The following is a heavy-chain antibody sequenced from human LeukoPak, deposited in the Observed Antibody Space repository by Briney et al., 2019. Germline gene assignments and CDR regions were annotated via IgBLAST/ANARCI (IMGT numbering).Heavy chain of an antibody. CDR2: ISWNSGSI. CDR3: AKDRGVRGVTFDY. CDR1: GFTFDDYA. D-gene: IGHD3-10*01. J-gene: IGHJ4*02. V-gene: IGHV3-9*01. Sequence: PGRSLRLSCAASGFTFDDYAMHWVRQAPGKGLEWVSGISWNSGSIGYADSVKGRFTISRDNAKNSLYLHMNSLRAEDTALYYCAKDRGVRGVTFDYWGQGTLVTVSS.